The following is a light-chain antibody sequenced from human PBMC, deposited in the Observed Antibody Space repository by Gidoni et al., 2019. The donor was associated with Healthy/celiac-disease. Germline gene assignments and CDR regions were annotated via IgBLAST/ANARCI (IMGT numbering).Light chain of an antibody. CDR1: QGISNY. CDR2: DAS. Sequence: ISMTHCPSSLSASVGDRVTITCQASQGISNYLNWYQQKPGKAPKLLIYDASNLETGVPSRFSGSGSGTDFTFTISSLQPEDIATYYCQQYDNLPRTFGGGTKVEIK. J-gene: IGKJ4*02. V-gene: IGKV1-33*01. CDR3: QQYDNLPRT.